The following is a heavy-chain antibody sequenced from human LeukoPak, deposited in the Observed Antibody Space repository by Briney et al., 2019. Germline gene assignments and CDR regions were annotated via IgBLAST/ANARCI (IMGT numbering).Heavy chain of an antibody. CDR3: ARGPSIAARYDALDI. J-gene: IGHJ3*02. CDR1: GFTFISYN. CDR2: ISSSSDYI. D-gene: IGHD6-6*01. V-gene: IGHV3-21*01. Sequence: GGSLRLSCAASGFTFISYNMNWVRQAPGKGLEWVSSISSSSDYIYYADSVKGRFTISRDNAKNSLFLQMNSLRAEDTAVYYCARGPSIAARYDALDIWGQGTMVTVSS.